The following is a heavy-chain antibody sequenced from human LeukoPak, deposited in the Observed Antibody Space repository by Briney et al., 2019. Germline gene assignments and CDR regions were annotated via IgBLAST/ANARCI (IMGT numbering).Heavy chain of an antibody. CDR2: VYYSGTT. Sequence: PWETLSLTCTVSGDSISSTSYYWGWLRQPPGKGLEWIGSVYYSGTTYSNSSLKSRVTMSVDTSKNQYSLKLSSVTAADTAVYYCARGRTNYCSSTSCYGAPPLRFDYWGQGTLVTVSS. D-gene: IGHD2-2*01. CDR1: GDSISSTSYY. J-gene: IGHJ4*02. CDR3: ARGRTNYCSSTSCYGAPPLRFDY. V-gene: IGHV4-39*01.